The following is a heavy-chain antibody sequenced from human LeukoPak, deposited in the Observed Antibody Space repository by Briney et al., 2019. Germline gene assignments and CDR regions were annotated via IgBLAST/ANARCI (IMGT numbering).Heavy chain of an antibody. Sequence: PSETLSLTCTVSGGSIRSYYWSWIRQPPGKGLEWIAYVYNREYTNYNPSLKSRASISVDTSKNLCSLRLTSVTAADTAVYYCARHAIYSGGYSYWFDPWGLGTLVSVSS. J-gene: IGHJ5*02. CDR1: GGSIRSYY. V-gene: IGHV4-59*08. CDR2: VYNREYT. D-gene: IGHD1-26*01. CDR3: ARHAIYSGGYSYWFDP.